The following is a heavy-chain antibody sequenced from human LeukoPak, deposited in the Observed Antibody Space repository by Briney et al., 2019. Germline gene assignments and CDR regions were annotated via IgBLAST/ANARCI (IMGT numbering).Heavy chain of an antibody. CDR3: ARGRSTSCYWLKGCDGMDV. V-gene: IGHV4-39*07. J-gene: IGHJ6*02. Sequence: SETLSLTCTVSGGSISSSSYYWGWIRQPPGKGLEWIGGINHSGSTNCNPSLKSRVTISVDTSKNQFSLKLSSVTAADTAVYYCARGRSTSCYWLKGCDGMDVWGQGTTVTVSS. CDR2: INHSGST. CDR1: GGSISSSSYY. D-gene: IGHD2-2*01.